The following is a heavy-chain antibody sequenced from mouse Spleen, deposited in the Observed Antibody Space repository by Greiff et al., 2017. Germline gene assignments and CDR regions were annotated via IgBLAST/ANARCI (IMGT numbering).Heavy chain of an antibody. CDR3: ARGDYDGYYAMDY. CDR1: GYTFTTYP. V-gene: IGHV1-47*01. CDR2: FHPYNDDT. Sequence: VQLVESGAELVKPGASVKMSCKASGYTFTTYPIEWMKQNHGKSLEWIGNFHPYNDDTKYNEKFKGKATLTVEKSSSTVYLELSRLTSDDSAVYYCARGDYDGYYAMDYWGQGTSVTVSS. D-gene: IGHD2-4*01. J-gene: IGHJ4*01.